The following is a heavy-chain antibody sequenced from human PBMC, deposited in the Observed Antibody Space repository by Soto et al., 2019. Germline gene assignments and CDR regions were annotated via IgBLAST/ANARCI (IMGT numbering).Heavy chain of an antibody. D-gene: IGHD4-17*01. Sequence: TLSLTCTVSVGSISSSSYYWGWIRQPPGKGLEWIGSIYYSGSTYYSPSLKSRVTISVDTSKNQFSLKLSSVTAADTAVYYCARRNGDYSYYFDYWGQGTLVTASS. CDR2: IYYSGST. J-gene: IGHJ4*02. V-gene: IGHV4-39*01. CDR1: VGSISSSSYY. CDR3: ARRNGDYSYYFDY.